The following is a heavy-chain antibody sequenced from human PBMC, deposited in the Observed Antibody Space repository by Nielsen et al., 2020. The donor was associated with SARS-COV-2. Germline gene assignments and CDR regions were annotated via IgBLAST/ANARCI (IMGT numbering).Heavy chain of an antibody. CDR1: GGSISTGGYY. V-gene: IGHV4-31*03. CDR3: ARAPITMIVVVNAFDI. J-gene: IGHJ3*02. CDR2: IYYIGST. D-gene: IGHD3-22*01. Sequence: SETLSLTCTVSGGSISTGGYYWSWIRQHPGKGLEWIWYIYYIGSTYYNPSLKSRVTISVDTSKNQFSLKLSSVTAADTAVYYCARAPITMIVVVNAFDIWGQGTMVTVSS.